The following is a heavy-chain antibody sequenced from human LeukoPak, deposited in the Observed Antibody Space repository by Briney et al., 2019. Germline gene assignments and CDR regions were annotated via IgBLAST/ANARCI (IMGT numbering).Heavy chain of an antibody. CDR2: ISAYNGNT. D-gene: IGHD6-13*01. J-gene: IGHJ4*02. CDR1: GYTFTSYG. V-gene: IGHV1-18*04. Sequence: ASVKVSCKASGYTFTSYGISWVRQAPGQGLEWMGWISAYNGNTNYAQKLQGRVTMTTDTSTSTAYMELRSLRSDDTAVYYCARDPRYSSSWQWLVRAGIGTLGGRQFDDWGQGTLVTVSS. CDR3: ARDPRYSSSWQWLVRAGIGTLGGRQFDD.